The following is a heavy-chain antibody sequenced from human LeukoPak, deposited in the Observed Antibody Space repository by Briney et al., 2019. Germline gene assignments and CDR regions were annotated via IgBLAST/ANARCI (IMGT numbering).Heavy chain of an antibody. CDR2: ISAYNGNT. CDR1: GYTFTSYG. CDR3: ARAVEMATIIPYFDY. V-gene: IGHV1-18*01. D-gene: IGHD5-24*01. J-gene: IGHJ4*02. Sequence: ASVKVSCKASGYTFTSYGISWVRQAPGQGLEWMGWISAYNGNTNYAQKLQGRVTMTTDTSTSTAYMELRSLRSDDTAVYYCARAVEMATIIPYFDYWGQETLVTVSS.